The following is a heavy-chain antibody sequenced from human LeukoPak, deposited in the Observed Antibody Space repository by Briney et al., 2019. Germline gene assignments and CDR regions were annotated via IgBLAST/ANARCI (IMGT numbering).Heavy chain of an antibody. CDR1: EFTIANYW. J-gene: IGHJ4*02. D-gene: IGHD3-3*01. V-gene: IGHV3-33*08. Sequence: GGSLRLSCSASEFTIANYWMGWVRQAPGKGLEWVAHIWYDGSNKYYADSVRGRFTISRDNSKNTLYLQMNSLRAEDTAVYYCARDRDYDFFDYWGQGTLVTVSS. CDR3: ARDRDYDFFDY. CDR2: IWYDGSNK.